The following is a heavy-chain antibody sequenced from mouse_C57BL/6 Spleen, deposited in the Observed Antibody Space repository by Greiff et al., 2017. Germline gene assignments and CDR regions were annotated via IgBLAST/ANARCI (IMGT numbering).Heavy chain of an antibody. J-gene: IGHJ3*01. V-gene: IGHV1-4*01. D-gene: IGHD1-1*01. CDR1: GYTFTSYT. CDR2: INPSSGYT. CDR3: ARTYYYGSSPFAY. Sequence: VQLQQSGAELARPGASVKMSCKASGYTFTSYTIHWVKQRPGQGLEWIGYINPSSGYTKYNQKFKDKATLTADKSSSTAYMQLSSLTSEDAAVYYCARTYYYGSSPFAYWGQGTLVTVSA.